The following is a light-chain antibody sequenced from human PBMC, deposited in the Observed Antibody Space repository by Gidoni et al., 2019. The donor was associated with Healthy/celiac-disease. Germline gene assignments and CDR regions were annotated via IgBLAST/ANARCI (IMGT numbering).Light chain of an antibody. CDR1: QSISSW. Sequence: DIPMTQSPSTLSASVGDRVTITCRASQSISSWLAWYQQKPRKAPKLLIYKASSLESGVPSRFSGSGSGTEFTLTISSLQPDDFATYYCQQYNSYSRTFGQGTKLEIK. CDR3: QQYNSYSRT. J-gene: IGKJ2*01. V-gene: IGKV1-5*03. CDR2: KAS.